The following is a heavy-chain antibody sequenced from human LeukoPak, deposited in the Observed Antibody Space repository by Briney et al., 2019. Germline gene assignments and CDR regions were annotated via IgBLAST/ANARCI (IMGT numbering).Heavy chain of an antibody. Sequence: SETLSLTCAVYGGSFSGYYWSWIRQPPGKGLEWIGEINHSGSTNYNPSLKSRVTISVDTSKNQFSLRLSSVTAADTAVYYCASLQYCSGGSCYGYFDYWGQGTLVTVSS. CDR1: GGSFSGYY. J-gene: IGHJ4*02. D-gene: IGHD2-15*01. V-gene: IGHV4-34*01. CDR3: ASLQYCSGGSCYGYFDY. CDR2: INHSGST.